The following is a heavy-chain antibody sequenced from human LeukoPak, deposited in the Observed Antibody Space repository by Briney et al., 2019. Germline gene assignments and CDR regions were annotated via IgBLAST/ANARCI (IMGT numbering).Heavy chain of an antibody. Sequence: PGRSLRLSCAASGFTFSSYAMHWVRQAPGKGLEWVAVISYDGSNKYYADSVKGRFTISRDNSKNTLYLQMNSLRAEDTAVYYCARPSHPYSGLSIIDYWGQGTLVTVSS. CDR1: GFTFSSYA. CDR2: ISYDGSNK. D-gene: IGHD6-6*01. J-gene: IGHJ4*02. V-gene: IGHV3-30*01. CDR3: ARPSHPYSGLSIIDY.